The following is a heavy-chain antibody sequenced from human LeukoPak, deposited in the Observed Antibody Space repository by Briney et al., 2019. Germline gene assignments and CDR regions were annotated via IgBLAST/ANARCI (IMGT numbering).Heavy chain of an antibody. D-gene: IGHD4-17*01. J-gene: IGHJ4*02. V-gene: IGHV4-39*07. Sequence: SETLSLTCTVSGDSISSTSYYWGWIRQPPGKGLEWIGSIYYTGTTYHNPSLKSRVTISVDMSKNQFSLKLSSVTAADTAVYYCARDRRDYGDYGGADYWGQGTLVTVSS. CDR2: IYYTGTT. CDR3: ARDRRDYGDYGGADY. CDR1: GDSISSTSYY.